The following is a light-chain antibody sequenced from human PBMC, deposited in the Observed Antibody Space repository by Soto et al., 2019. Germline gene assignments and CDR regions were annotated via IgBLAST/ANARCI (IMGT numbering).Light chain of an antibody. J-gene: IGLJ2*01. CDR3: GSYTNPGTVV. V-gene: IGLV2-14*01. Sequence: QSALTQPASVSGSPGQSITISCTGTNSDVGGYNYVSWYQQYPGKAPKVMIFDVSDRPSGVSNRFSGSKSGNTASLTISGLQTEDEADYYCGSYTNPGTVVLGGGTKLTVL. CDR1: NSDVGGYNY. CDR2: DVS.